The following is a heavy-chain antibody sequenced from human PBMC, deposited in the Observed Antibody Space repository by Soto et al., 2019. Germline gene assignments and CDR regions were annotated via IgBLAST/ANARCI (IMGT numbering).Heavy chain of an antibody. Sequence: SETLSLTCTVSGGSISNSYWSWIRQSPGKGLEWIGYIYSSGSTNYNPSLKSRVTISVDTSKNQFSLKLNSLTAEDTAVYYCARGFKTMIREVTRLNWFDPWGQGILVTVSS. CDR2: IYSSGST. D-gene: IGHD3-10*01. CDR3: ARGFKTMIREVTRLNWFDP. V-gene: IGHV4-59*12. J-gene: IGHJ5*02. CDR1: GGSISNSY.